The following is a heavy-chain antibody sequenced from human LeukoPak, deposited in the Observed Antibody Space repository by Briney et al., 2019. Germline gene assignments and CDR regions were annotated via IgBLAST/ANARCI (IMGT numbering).Heavy chain of an antibody. V-gene: IGHV3-64*01. CDR3: TRDIGRLRGDAFDF. CDR2: ICGNGRST. CDR1: GFTLSTYA. D-gene: IGHD2-15*01. Sequence: RGSLRLSRTPSGFTLSTYATHWVRQAPRRGLEYVSGICGNGRSTFYANSVKGRFTVSRDNSKDTVYLHMGSLRAEDMAVYYCTRDIGRLRGDAFDFWGQGTMVTVSS. J-gene: IGHJ3*01.